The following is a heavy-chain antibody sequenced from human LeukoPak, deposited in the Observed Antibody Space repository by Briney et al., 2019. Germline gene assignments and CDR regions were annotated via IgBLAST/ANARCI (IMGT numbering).Heavy chain of an antibody. J-gene: IGHJ4*02. V-gene: IGHV3-23*01. CDR1: GFTFSSYA. CDR3: AKEPLEWGPIFFDY. D-gene: IGHD1-26*01. CDR2: ISGTGGYT. Sequence: PGGSLRLSCAASGFTFSSYAMNWVRQAPGKGLEWVSSISGTGGYTNYADSVKGCFTISRDNSKNTLYLQMNSLRAEDTAVYYCAKEPLEWGPIFFDYWGEGTLVTAS.